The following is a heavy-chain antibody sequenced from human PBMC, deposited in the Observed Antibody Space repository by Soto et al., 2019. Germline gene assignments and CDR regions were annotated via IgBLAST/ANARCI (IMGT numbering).Heavy chain of an antibody. CDR2: INWNGGST. D-gene: IGHD4-4*01. J-gene: IGHJ6*03. CDR3: AREGAYRRYYYYMDV. CDR1: GFTFDDYG. Sequence: GGSLRLSCAASGFTFDDYGMSWVRQAPGKGLEWVSGINWNGGSTGYADSVKGRFTISRDNAKNSLYLQMNSLRAEDTALYHCAREGAYRRYYYYMDVWGKGTTVTVSS. V-gene: IGHV3-20*01.